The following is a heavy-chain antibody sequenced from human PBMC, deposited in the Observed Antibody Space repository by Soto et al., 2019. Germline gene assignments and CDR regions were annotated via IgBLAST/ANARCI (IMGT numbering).Heavy chain of an antibody. V-gene: IGHV4-34*01. CDR1: GGSFSGYY. CDR2: INHSGST. CDR3: VYSSSWYEEGY. Sequence: SETLSLTCAVYGGSFSGYYWSWIRQPPGKGLEWIGEINHSGSTNYNPSLKSRVTISVDTSKNRFSLKLSSVTAADTAVYYCVYSSSWYEEGYWGQGTLVTVSS. J-gene: IGHJ4*02. D-gene: IGHD6-13*01.